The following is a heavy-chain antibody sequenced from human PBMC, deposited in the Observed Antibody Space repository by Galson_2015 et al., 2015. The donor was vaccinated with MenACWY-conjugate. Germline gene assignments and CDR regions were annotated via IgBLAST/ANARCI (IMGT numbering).Heavy chain of an antibody. Sequence: PALVKPTQTLTLTCTFSGFSLSSSGVGVGWIRQPPGKALEWLALIYWDDDKRYSPSLKTRLTITRDTSKNQVVLTMTNMDPVDTATYYCAHSGGDTTMVHWWFDPWGRGILVTVSS. J-gene: IGHJ5*02. CDR2: IYWDDDK. V-gene: IGHV2-5*02. D-gene: IGHD5-18*01. CDR1: GFSLSSSGVG. CDR3: AHSGGDTTMVHWWFDP.